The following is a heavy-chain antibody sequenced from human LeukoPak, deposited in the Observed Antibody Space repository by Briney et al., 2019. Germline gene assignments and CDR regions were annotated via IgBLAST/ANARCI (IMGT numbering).Heavy chain of an antibody. CDR3: AKGPITIFGVDILGYFDY. CDR1: GFTFSSYA. CDR2: ISGSGGST. V-gene: IGHV3-23*01. J-gene: IGHJ4*02. D-gene: IGHD3-3*01. Sequence: GGSLRLSCAASGFTFSSYAMSWVRQAPGKGLEWVSAISGSGGSTYYADSVKGRFTISRGNSKNTLYLQMNSLRAEDTAVYYCAKGPITIFGVDILGYFDYWGQGTLVTVSS.